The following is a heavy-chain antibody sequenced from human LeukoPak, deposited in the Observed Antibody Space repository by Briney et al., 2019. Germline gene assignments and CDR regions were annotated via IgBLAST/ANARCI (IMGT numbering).Heavy chain of an antibody. Sequence: SETLSLTCAVYGGSFSGYYWSWIRQPPGKGLEWIGEINHSGSTNYNPSLKSRVTISVDTSKNQFSLKLSPVTAADTAVYYCARSHGGDYGALFGYWGQGTLVTVSS. CDR3: ARSHGGDYGALFGY. J-gene: IGHJ4*02. CDR2: INHSGST. D-gene: IGHD4-17*01. CDR1: GGSFSGYY. V-gene: IGHV4-34*01.